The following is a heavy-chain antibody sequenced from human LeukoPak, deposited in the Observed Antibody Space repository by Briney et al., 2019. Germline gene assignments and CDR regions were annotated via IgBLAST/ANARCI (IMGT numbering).Heavy chain of an antibody. CDR2: ISSSSSYI. Sequence: SCKASGYTFTGYYMHWVRQAPGKGLEWVSSISSSSSYIYYADSVKGRFTISRDNAKNSLYLQMNSLRAEDTAVYYCARAHNWKYGTFDYWGQGTLVTVSS. D-gene: IGHD1-7*01. J-gene: IGHJ4*02. V-gene: IGHV3-21*01. CDR1: GYTFTGYY. CDR3: ARAHNWKYGTFDY.